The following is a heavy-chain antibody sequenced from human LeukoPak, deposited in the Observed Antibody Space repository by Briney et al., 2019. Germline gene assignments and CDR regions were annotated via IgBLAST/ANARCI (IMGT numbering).Heavy chain of an antibody. V-gene: IGHV1-69*13. CDR2: IIPIFGTA. CDR1: GGTFSSYA. J-gene: IGHJ4*02. Sequence: SVKVSCKASGGTFSSYAISWVRQAPGQGLEWMGGIIPIFGTANYAQKFRGRVTITADESTSTAYMELSSLRSEDTAVYYCARDGAFRYYGLGGYWGQGTLVTVSS. CDR3: ARDGAFRYYGLGGY. D-gene: IGHD3-10*01.